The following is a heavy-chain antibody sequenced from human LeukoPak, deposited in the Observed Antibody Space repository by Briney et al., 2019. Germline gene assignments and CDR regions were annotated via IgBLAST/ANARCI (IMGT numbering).Heavy chain of an antibody. CDR1: GFTFSSYS. D-gene: IGHD5-18*01. V-gene: IGHV3-21*04. CDR2: ISSSSSYI. Sequence: GGSLRLSCAASGFTFSSYSMNWVRQAPGNGLEWVSSISSSSSYIYYADSVKGRFTISRDNAKNSLYLQMNSLRAEDTALYYCAKGRSRGYSYGFIFPWGQGTLVTVSS. CDR3: AKGRSRGYSYGFIFP. J-gene: IGHJ5*02.